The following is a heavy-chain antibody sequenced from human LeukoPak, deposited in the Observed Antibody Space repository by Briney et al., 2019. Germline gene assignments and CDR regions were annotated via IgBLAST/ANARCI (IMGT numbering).Heavy chain of an antibody. CDR3: VRDRGAPDAFDL. V-gene: IGHV3-74*01. CDR2: ITADGSRT. J-gene: IGHJ3*01. D-gene: IGHD3-10*01. Sequence: GGSLRLSCAASGFTFSSYEMNWVRQAPGEGLVWVAHITADGSRTNYADSVKGRFTISRDNAKNMVYLEVSSLRPEDTAIYYCVRDRGAPDAFDLWGQGTMVTVSS. CDR1: GFTFSSYE.